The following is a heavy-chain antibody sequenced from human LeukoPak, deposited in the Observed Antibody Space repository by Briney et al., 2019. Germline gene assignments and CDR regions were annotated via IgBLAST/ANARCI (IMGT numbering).Heavy chain of an antibody. CDR1: GFTFSSYN. CDR2: IKQDGSEK. J-gene: IGHJ4*02. V-gene: IGHV3-7*01. CDR3: ARARVVTALYYFDY. Sequence: SGGSLRLSCAASGFTFSSYNINWVRQAPGKGLEWVANIKQDGSEKYYVDSVKGRFTISRDNAKNSLYLQMNSLRAEDTAVYYCARARVVTALYYFDYWGRGTLVTVSS. D-gene: IGHD2-21*02.